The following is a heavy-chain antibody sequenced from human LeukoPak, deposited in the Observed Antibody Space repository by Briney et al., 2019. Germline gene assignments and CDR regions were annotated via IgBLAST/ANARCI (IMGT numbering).Heavy chain of an antibody. J-gene: IGHJ6*03. CDR1: VGSISSYY. CDR2: IYYSGSS. CDR3: ARVPIVVVPAAISSYYYYYMDV. D-gene: IGHD2-2*02. V-gene: IGHV4-59*01. Sequence: PSETLSLTCTVSVGSISSYYWSWMRQPPGKGLAWIGYIYYSGSSNYNPSLKIRVTISVDTSKNQFSLKLSSVTAADTAVYYCARVPIVVVPAAISSYYYYYMDVWGKGTTVTVSS.